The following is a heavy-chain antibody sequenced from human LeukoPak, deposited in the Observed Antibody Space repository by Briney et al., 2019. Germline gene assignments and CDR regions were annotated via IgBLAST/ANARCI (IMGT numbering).Heavy chain of an antibody. Sequence: ASVKVSCKASGFTFSKSAIQWVRQARGQRLEWIGWIVVDSGNTKSAQKFQERVTITRDMSTSTAHMELSSLRSEDTAVYYCAAGDAYDYDTSGSFSWGQGTLVAVSS. D-gene: IGHD3-10*01. V-gene: IGHV1-58*02. J-gene: IGHJ5*02. CDR1: GFTFSKSA. CDR2: IVVDSGNT. CDR3: AAGDAYDYDTSGSFS.